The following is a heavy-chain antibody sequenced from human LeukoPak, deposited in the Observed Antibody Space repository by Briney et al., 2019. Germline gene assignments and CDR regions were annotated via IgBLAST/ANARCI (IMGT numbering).Heavy chain of an antibody. J-gene: IGHJ4*02. V-gene: IGHV1-2*02. D-gene: IGHD2-15*01. CDR1: GYTFTGYY. CDR2: INPNSGGT. Sequence: PAASVKVSCKASGYTFTGYYMHWVRQAPGQGLEWMGWINPNSGGTNYAQKFQGRVTMTRDTSISTAYMELSRLRSDDTAVYYCARGYCADHICYYFDFWGQGTLVTVSS. CDR3: ARGYCADHICYYFDF.